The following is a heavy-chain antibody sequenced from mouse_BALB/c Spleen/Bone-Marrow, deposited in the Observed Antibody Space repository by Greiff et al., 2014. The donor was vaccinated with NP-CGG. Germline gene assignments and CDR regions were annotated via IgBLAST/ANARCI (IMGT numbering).Heavy chain of an antibody. CDR2: IWSDGST. D-gene: IGHD2-3*01. CDR3: ARRDGYLFAY. V-gene: IGHV2-2*02. Sequence: QVQLQQSGPGLVQPSQSLSITCTVSGFFLTSYGVHWVRQSPGKGLEWLGVIWSDGSTDYNAAFISRLNISKDNSKSQIFFKMNSLQPNDTAMYFCARRDGYLFAYWGQGTLVTVSA. CDR1: GFFLTSYG. J-gene: IGHJ3*01.